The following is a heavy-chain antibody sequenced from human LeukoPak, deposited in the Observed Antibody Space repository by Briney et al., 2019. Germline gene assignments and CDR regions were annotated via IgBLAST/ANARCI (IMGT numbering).Heavy chain of an antibody. CDR1: GGTFSSYA. D-gene: IGHD3-3*01. CDR2: IIPIFGTA. Sequence: ASVKVSCKASGGTFSSYAISWVRQAPGQGLEWMGGIIPIFGTANYAQKFQGRVTITTDESTSTAYMELSSLRSEDTAVYYCARATYYDFWSGYSNNGYDYYYYMDVWGKGTTVTVSS. V-gene: IGHV1-69*05. J-gene: IGHJ6*03. CDR3: ARATYYDFWSGYSNNGYDYYYYMDV.